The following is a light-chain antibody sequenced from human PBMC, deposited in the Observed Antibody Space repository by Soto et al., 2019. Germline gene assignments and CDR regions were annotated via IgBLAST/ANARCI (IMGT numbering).Light chain of an antibody. J-gene: IGKJ2*01. V-gene: IGKV2-28*01. CDR1: QTLLHTNSYNY. CDR3: MQALQTPLT. CDR2: MGS. Sequence: IVMTQSPLSLSVTPGEPASISCRSSQTLLHTNSYNYVDWYVQKPGQSPQVLIFMGSNRAPGVPDRFSGSXTGTDFTLTISEVEAEDVGIYYCMQALQTPLTFGQGTKLE.